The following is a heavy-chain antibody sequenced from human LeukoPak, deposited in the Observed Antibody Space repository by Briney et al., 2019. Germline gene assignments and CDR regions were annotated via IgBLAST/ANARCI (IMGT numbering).Heavy chain of an antibody. CDR2: FHTDGDT. V-gene: IGHV3-13*01. D-gene: IGHD4-17*01. CDR3: ARGSGPGVTTIDS. CDR1: GFTSSNYD. Sequence: GGSLRLSCAASGFTSSNYDMHWVRQAPGKGLEWVSAFHTDGDTYYLDSVKGRFTISREDAKNSLYLQMNTLRAGDTAVYYCARGSGPGVTTIDSWGQGTLVIVSS. J-gene: IGHJ4*02.